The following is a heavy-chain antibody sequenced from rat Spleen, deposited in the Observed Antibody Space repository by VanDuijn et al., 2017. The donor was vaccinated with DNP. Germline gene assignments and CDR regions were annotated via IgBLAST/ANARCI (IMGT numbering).Heavy chain of an antibody. D-gene: IGHD4-3*01. Sequence: EVKLVESGGGLVQPGRSLKLSCAASGFNFNDYWMGWVRQAPGKGLEWIEQINKDRSTIDYAPSLKEKFTISRDNAQNTLYLQMNRLGSEDTAIYYCARGPNFGSHCDFFDYWGQGVMVTVSS. CDR2: INKDRSTI. J-gene: IGHJ2*01. CDR1: GFNFNDYW. V-gene: IGHV4-2*01. CDR3: ARGPNFGSHCDFFDY.